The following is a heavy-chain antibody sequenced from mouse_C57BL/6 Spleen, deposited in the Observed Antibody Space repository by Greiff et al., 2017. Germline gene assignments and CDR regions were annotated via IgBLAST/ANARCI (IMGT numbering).Heavy chain of an antibody. CDR2: IDPANGNT. CDR1: GFNIKNTY. J-gene: IGHJ4*01. Sequence: EVKVEESVAELVRPGASVKLSCTASGFNIKNTYMHWVKQRPEQGLEWIGRIDPANGNTKYAPKFQGKATITADTSSNTAYLQLSSLTSEDTAIYYCARSLPITPYAMDYWGQGTSVTVSS. D-gene: IGHD1-1*01. V-gene: IGHV14-3*01. CDR3: ARSLPITPYAMDY.